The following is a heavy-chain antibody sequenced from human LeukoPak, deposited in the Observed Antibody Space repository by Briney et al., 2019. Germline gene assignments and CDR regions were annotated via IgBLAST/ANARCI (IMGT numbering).Heavy chain of an antibody. J-gene: IGHJ4*02. Sequence: QPGGSLRLSCAASGFTFSTYWMHWVRQAPGKGLVWVSRITSDGSSTSYADSVKGRFTVSRDNAKNTLYLQMNSLRAEDTAVYYCARGANWGTFDYWGQGTLVTVSS. CDR3: ARGANWGTFDY. CDR2: ITSDGSST. D-gene: IGHD7-27*01. CDR1: GFTFSTYW. V-gene: IGHV3-74*01.